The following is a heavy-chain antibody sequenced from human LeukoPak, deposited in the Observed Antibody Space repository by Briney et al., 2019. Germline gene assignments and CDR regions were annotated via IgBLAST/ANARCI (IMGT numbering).Heavy chain of an antibody. J-gene: IGHJ6*03. Sequence: PSETLSLTCTVSGGSISSSSYYWGWIRQPPGKGLEWIGSIYYSGSTYYNPSLKSQVTISVDTSKNQFSQNLSSVTAADTAVYYCARVKAGVIISNLSYYYYMDVWGKGTTVTISS. CDR3: ARVKAGVIISNLSYYYYMDV. CDR2: IYYSGST. D-gene: IGHD3-10*01. V-gene: IGHV4-39*07. CDR1: GGSISSSSYY.